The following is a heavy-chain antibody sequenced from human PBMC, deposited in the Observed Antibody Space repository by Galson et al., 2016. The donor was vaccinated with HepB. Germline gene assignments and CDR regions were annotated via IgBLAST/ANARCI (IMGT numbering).Heavy chain of an antibody. V-gene: IGHV3-30*03. CDR2: ISYDAKNV. Sequence: SLRLSCAGSGFSLSNSAMHWVRQAPGKGLEWVAKISYDAKNVYYAESLRGRSAISRDYSKNALYLGINSLRVEDTAVYYCAADATTIVTAFDYWGQGTLVTVSS. CDR1: GFSLSNSA. J-gene: IGHJ4*02. CDR3: AADATTIVTAFDY. D-gene: IGHD2/OR15-2a*01.